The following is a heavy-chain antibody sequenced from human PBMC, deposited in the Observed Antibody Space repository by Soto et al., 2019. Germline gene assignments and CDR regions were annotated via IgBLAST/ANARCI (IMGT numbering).Heavy chain of an antibody. V-gene: IGHV3-48*02. CDR3: ARLGYYDILTGYYIGAFDI. CDR1: GFTFSSYS. J-gene: IGHJ3*02. D-gene: IGHD3-9*01. CDR2: ISSSSSTI. Sequence: EVQLVESGGGLVQPGGSLRLSCAASGFTFSSYSMNWVRQAPGKGLEWVSYISSSSSTIYYADSVKGRFTISRDNAKNSLYLQMNSLRDEDTAVYYCARLGYYDILTGYYIGAFDIWGQGTMVTVSS.